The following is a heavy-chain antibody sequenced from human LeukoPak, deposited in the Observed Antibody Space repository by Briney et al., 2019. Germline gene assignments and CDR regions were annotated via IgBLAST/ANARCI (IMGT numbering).Heavy chain of an antibody. CDR1: GFTVSTNY. V-gene: IGHV3-53*01. D-gene: IGHD3-10*01. Sequence: PGGSLRLSCAASGFTVSTNYMSWVRQAPGKGLEWVSVIYSGGSTYYADSVKGRFTISRDNSKNTLYLQMNSLRAEDTAVYYCAKDPLYYYGSGSYYEDYWGQGTLVTVSS. J-gene: IGHJ4*02. CDR3: AKDPLYYYGSGSYYEDY. CDR2: IYSGGST.